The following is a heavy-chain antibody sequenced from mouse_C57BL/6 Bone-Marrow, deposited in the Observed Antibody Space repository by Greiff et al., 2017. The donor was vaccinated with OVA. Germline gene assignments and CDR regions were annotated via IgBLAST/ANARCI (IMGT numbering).Heavy chain of an antibody. V-gene: IGHV5-17*01. Sequence: EVMLAEPGGGLVKPGGSLKLSCAASGFTFSDYGMHWVRQAPEKGLEWVAYISSGSSTIYYADTVKGRFTISRDNAKNTLFLQMTSLRSEDTAMYYCVTGFYAMDYWGQGTSVTVSS. D-gene: IGHD4-1*01. CDR3: VTGFYAMDY. CDR1: GFTFSDYG. CDR2: ISSGSSTI. J-gene: IGHJ4*01.